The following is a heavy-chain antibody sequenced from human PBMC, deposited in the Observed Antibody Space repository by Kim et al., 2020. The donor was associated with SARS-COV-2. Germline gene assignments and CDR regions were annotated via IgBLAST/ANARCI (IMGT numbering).Heavy chain of an antibody. Sequence: GGSLRLSCAASGFTFSSYTMNWVRQAPGKGLEWVSYISSSSSTTYYADSVKGRFTISRDNSKNSLYLQMNSLRDEDTAVYYCARDRSGGGYSLYAFDIWGQGTMVTVSS. CDR1: GFTFSSYT. CDR2: ISSSSSTT. D-gene: IGHD3-3*01. V-gene: IGHV3-48*02. CDR3: ARDRSGGGYSLYAFDI. J-gene: IGHJ3*02.